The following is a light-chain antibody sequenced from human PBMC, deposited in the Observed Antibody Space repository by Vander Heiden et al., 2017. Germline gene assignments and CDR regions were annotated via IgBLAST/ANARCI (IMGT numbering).Light chain of an antibody. CDR2: AVS. CDR3: TSYTSSELYV. Sequence: QSALTQPASVSGSPGPSITISCTGTSSDVGCFNFVSWYQQHPARAPKLMIYAVSDRPSGVSDRFSGSKSGNTASLTISGRQAEDEADYYCTSYTSSELYVLGTGTKVTVL. V-gene: IGLV2-14*03. CDR1: SSDVGCFNF. J-gene: IGLJ1*01.